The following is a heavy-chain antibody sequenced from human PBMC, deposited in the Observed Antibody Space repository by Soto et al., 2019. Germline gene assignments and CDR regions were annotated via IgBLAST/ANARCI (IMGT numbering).Heavy chain of an antibody. V-gene: IGHV4-30-4*01. CDR3: ARVLMTIFGVAPGWFDP. D-gene: IGHD3-3*01. CDR2: IYYSGST. Sequence: PSETLSLTCTVSGGSISSGDYYWSWIRQPPGKGLEWIGYIYYSGSTYYNPSLKSRVTISVDTSKNQFSLKLSSVTAADTAVYYCARVLMTIFGVAPGWFDPWGQGTLVTVYS. CDR1: GGSISSGDYY. J-gene: IGHJ5*02.